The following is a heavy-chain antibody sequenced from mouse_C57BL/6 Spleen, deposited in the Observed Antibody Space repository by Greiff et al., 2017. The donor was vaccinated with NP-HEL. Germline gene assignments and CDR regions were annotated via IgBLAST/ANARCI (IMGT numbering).Heavy chain of an antibody. CDR3: ARSYDYDERTMDY. V-gene: IGHV1-69*01. D-gene: IGHD2-4*01. CDR1: GYTFTSYW. J-gene: IGHJ4*01. CDR2: IDPSDSYT. Sequence: QVQLKQSGAELVMPGASVKLSCKASGYTFTSYWMHWVKQRPGQGLEWIGEIDPSDSYTNYNQKFKGKSTLTVDKSSSTAYMQLSSLTSEDSAVYYCARSYDYDERTMDYWGQGTSVTVSS.